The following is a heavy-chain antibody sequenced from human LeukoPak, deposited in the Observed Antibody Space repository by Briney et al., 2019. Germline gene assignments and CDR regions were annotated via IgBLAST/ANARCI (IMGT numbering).Heavy chain of an antibody. CDR3: ANLATVTTRGVFDI. CDR1: GFTFSSYG. J-gene: IGHJ3*02. CDR2: IRYDGSNK. Sequence: GGSLRLSCAASGFTFSSYGMHWVRQAPGKGLERVAFIRYDGSNKYYADSVRGRFTISRDNSKNTLYLQMNSLRAEDTAVYYCANLATVTTRGVFDIWGQGTMVTVSS. D-gene: IGHD4-17*01. V-gene: IGHV3-30*02.